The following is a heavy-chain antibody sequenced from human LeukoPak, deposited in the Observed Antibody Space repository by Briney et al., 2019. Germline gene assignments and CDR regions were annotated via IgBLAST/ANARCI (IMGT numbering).Heavy chain of an antibody. CDR3: ARDKSAGADTGSSFYY. V-gene: IGHV3-23*01. CDR1: GFTFSSYA. CDR2: ISGSGGST. J-gene: IGHJ4*02. Sequence: GGSLRLSCAASGFTFSSYAMSWVRQAPGKGLEWVSAISGSGGSTYYADSVKGRFTISRDNSKNTLYLQMNSLRAEDTAVYYCARDKSAGADTGSSFYYWGQGALVTVSS. D-gene: IGHD3-10*01.